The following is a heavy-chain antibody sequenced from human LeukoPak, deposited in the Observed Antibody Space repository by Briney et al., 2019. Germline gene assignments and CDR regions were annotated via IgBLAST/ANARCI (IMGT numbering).Heavy chain of an antibody. CDR3: ARDSYFSSWYYGGDYYYYGMDV. Sequence: QPGGSLRLSCAASGFTFSSYWMHWVRQAPGKGLVWVSRINSDGSSTSYADSVKGRFTISRDNAKNTLYLQMNSLRAEDTAVYYCARDSYFSSWYYGGDYYYYGMDVWGQGTTVTVSS. CDR2: INSDGSST. D-gene: IGHD6-13*01. CDR1: GFTFSSYW. V-gene: IGHV3-74*01. J-gene: IGHJ6*02.